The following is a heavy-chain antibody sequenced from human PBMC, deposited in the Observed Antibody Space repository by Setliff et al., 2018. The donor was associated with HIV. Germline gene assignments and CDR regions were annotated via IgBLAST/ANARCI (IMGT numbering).Heavy chain of an antibody. CDR2: IYASGST. D-gene: IGHD3-10*01. V-gene: IGHV4-61*02. CDR3: ATYADRESNRFDP. J-gene: IGHJ5*02. Sequence: PSETLSLTCTVSGGSISSGSYYWSWIRQPAGKGLEWIGRIYASGSTNYNASLKSRVTTSVDTSKNQFSLKLGSVTAADTAMYYCATYADRESNRFDPWGQGILVTVSS. CDR1: GGSISSGSYY.